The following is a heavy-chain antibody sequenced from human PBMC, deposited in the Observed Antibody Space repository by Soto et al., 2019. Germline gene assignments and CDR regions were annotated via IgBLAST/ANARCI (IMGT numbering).Heavy chain of an antibody. CDR1: GYIFTGYY. CDR3: GRGRSGELVVFY. Sequence: QVQLVQSGAEVKESGASVKVSCKASGYIFTGYYIHWVRQAPGLGREWMGEISPNTGGTKYAQKFQGRVTMTRDTSITTVYMELSNLSPDDTAMYYCGRGRSGELVVFYWGQGTRSPSTQ. CDR2: ISPNTGGT. J-gene: IGHJ4*02. V-gene: IGHV1-2*02. D-gene: IGHD3-16*02.